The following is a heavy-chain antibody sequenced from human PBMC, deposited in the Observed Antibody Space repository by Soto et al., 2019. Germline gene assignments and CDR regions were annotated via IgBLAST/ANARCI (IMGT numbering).Heavy chain of an antibody. CDR1: GGSFSGPY. V-gene: IGHV4-59*11. Sequence: QVQLQESGSGLVKPSETLSLTCSVSGGSFSGPYWSWIRQPPGKGLEWIGYVYYSGSTNYNPSLKSRVTISVDTSKNQFSLKLSSVTAADTAVYYCARGSYPYRGYYYMDVWGKGTTVTVSS. CDR3: ARGSYPYRGYYYMDV. D-gene: IGHD3-10*01. J-gene: IGHJ6*03. CDR2: VYYSGST.